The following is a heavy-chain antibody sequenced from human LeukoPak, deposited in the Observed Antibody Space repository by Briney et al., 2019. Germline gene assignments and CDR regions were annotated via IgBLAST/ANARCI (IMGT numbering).Heavy chain of an antibody. V-gene: IGHV3-30*18. CDR1: GFTSSSYG. CDR3: AKGAYSDYPFGY. J-gene: IGHJ4*02. D-gene: IGHD4-11*01. Sequence: GRSLRLSCAASGFTSSSYGMHWVRQAPGKGLEWVAVISYDVSNKYYAESVKGRFTISRDNSKNTLYLQMNSLRTEDTAVYYCAKGAYSDYPFGYWGQGTLVTVSS. CDR2: ISYDVSNK.